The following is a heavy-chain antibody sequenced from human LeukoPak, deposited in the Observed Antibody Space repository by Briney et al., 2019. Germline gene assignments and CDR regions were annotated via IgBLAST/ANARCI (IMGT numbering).Heavy chain of an antibody. CDR1: GFTFSSYA. J-gene: IGHJ4*02. CDR2: ISGGGGNT. Sequence: GGSLRLSCAASGFTFSSYAMSWVRQAPGEGLEWVSAISGGGGNTYYADSVKGRFTISRDNSKNTLYLRMNSLRAEDTAVYYCAKTYYYDSSNYPPMDYWGQGTLVTVSS. D-gene: IGHD3-22*01. V-gene: IGHV3-23*01. CDR3: AKTYYYDSSNYPPMDY.